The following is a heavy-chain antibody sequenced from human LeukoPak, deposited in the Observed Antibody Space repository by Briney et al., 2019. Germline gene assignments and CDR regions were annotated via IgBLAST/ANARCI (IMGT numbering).Heavy chain of an antibody. CDR1: GYTFTGYY. Sequence: GASVKVSCKASGYTFTGYYMHWVRQAPGQGLEWMGWINPNSGGTNYAQKFQGRVTMTGDASISTAYMELSRLRSDDTAVYYCARRMTTIAAAGTNWFDPWGQGTLVTVSS. CDR2: INPNSGGT. V-gene: IGHV1-2*02. CDR3: ARRMTTIAAAGTNWFDP. J-gene: IGHJ5*02. D-gene: IGHD6-13*01.